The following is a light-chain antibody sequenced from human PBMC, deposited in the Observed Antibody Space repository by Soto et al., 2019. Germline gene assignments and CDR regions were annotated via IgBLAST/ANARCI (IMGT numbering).Light chain of an antibody. CDR2: GVS. Sequence: EIVLTQSPGTLSLSPGERATLSCRASQSGRDMYLAWYQQKPGQPPRLLIYGVSSRAYGIPDRFSGSGSGTDFTLTISRLEPEDFAVYYCQHYGCPQWTLGQGTKVEIK. J-gene: IGKJ1*01. CDR1: QSGRDMY. CDR3: QHYGCPQWT. V-gene: IGKV3-20*01.